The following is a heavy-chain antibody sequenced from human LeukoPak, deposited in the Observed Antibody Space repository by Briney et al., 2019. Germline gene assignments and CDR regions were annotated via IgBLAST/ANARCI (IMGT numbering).Heavy chain of an antibody. CDR3: AKGGEPYDYVWGSYFFDY. CDR1: GFTFSSYA. Sequence: GGSLRLSCAASGFTFSSYAMSWVRQAPGKGLEWVSAISGSGGSTYYADSVKGRFTISRDNSKNTLYLQMNSLRAEDTAVYYCAKGGEPYDYVWGSYFFDYWGQGTLVTVSS. CDR2: ISGSGGST. J-gene: IGHJ4*02. V-gene: IGHV3-23*01. D-gene: IGHD3-16*01.